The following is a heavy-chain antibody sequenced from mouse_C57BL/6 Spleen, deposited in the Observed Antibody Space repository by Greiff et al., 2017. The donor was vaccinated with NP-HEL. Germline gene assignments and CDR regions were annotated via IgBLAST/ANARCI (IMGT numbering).Heavy chain of an antibody. CDR2: IYPGDGDT. V-gene: IGHV1-82*01. CDR1: GYAFSSSW. Sequence: QVQLKESGPELVKPGASVKISCKASGYAFSSSWMNWVKQRPGKGLEWIGRIYPGDGDTNYNGKFKGKATLTADKSSSTAYMQLSSLTSEDSAVYFCARDYGSSYDYAMDYWGQGTSVTVSS. D-gene: IGHD1-1*01. CDR3: ARDYGSSYDYAMDY. J-gene: IGHJ4*01.